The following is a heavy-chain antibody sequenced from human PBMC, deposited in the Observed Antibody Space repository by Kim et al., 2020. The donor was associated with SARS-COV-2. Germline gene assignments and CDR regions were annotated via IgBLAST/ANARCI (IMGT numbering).Heavy chain of an antibody. J-gene: IGHJ6*02. V-gene: IGHV4-59*01. CDR2: IYYSGST. CDR3: ARGAIAAADTYYYYGMDV. Sequence: SETLSLTCTVSGGSISSYYWSWIRQPPGKGLEWIGYIYYSGSTNYNPSLKSRVTISVDTSKNQFSLKLSSVTAADTAVYYCARGAIAAADTYYYYGMDVWGQGTTVTVSS. CDR1: GGSISSYY. D-gene: IGHD6-13*01.